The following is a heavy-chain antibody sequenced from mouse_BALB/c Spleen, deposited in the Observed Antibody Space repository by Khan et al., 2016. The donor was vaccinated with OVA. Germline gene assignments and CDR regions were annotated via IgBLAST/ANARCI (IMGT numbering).Heavy chain of an antibody. Sequence: QVQLQQSGPELVKPGASVKMSCKASGYTFTDYIMSWVKQRTGQGLEWIGEIYPGSGSTYYNEKFKGKATLTADTSSNTAYMHLSSLTSEDSAVXFCARSPYGNSFAYWGQGTLVTVS. CDR1: GYTFTDYI. D-gene: IGHD2-1*01. V-gene: IGHV1-77*01. CDR3: ARSPYGNSFAY. J-gene: IGHJ3*01. CDR2: IYPGSGST.